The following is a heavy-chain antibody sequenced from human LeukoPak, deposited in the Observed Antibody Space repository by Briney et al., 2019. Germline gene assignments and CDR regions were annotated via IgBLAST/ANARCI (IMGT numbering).Heavy chain of an antibody. Sequence: SGGSLRLSCAASGFTFSSYAMNWVRQAPGEGLEWVSAISGSGGSTYYADSVKGRFTISRDNAKNSLYLQMNSLRAEDTAVYYCARDQEGFDYWGQGTLVTVSS. CDR2: ISGSGGST. CDR3: ARDQEGFDY. J-gene: IGHJ4*02. V-gene: IGHV3-23*01. CDR1: GFTFSSYA.